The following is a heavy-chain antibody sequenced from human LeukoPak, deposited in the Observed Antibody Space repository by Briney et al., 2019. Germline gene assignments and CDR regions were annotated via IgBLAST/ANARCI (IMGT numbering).Heavy chain of an antibody. CDR1: GFTFSSYG. CDR2: IRYDGSNK. CDR3: AKDRVTFGGVIAPYYFDY. V-gene: IGHV3-30*02. D-gene: IGHD3-16*02. J-gene: IGHJ4*02. Sequence: GGSLRLSCAASGFTFSSYGMHWVRQAPGKGLEWVAFIRYDGSNKYYADSVKGRFTISRDNSKNTLYLQMNSLRAEDTAVYYCAKDRVTFGGVIAPYYFDYWGQGTLVTVSS.